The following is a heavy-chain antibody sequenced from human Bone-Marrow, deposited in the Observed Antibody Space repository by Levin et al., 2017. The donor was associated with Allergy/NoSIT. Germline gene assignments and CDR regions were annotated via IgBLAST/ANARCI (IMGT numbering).Heavy chain of an antibody. D-gene: IGHD6-19*01. CDR2: IYPGDSDT. V-gene: IGHV5-51*01. J-gene: IGHJ4*02. CDR1: GYCFASYW. Sequence: GESLKISCKGSGYCFASYWIGWVRQMPGKGLEWMGIIYPGDSDTRYSPSFRGQVTISADKSISTAYLQWSSLKASDTAIYYCVRRLAVSGTTPFAYWGQGTLVTVSS. CDR3: VRRLAVSGTTPFAY.